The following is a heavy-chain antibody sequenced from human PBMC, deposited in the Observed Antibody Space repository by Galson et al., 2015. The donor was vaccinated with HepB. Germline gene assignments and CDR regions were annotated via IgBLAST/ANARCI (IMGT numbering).Heavy chain of an antibody. Sequence: SLRLSCAASGFTFSGSAFHWVRQTSGKGLEWVGHIKSKANNYATAYAASLKGRFTISRDDSKNTAYLRMRSLKTEDTAVYYCARLADFSGFSSSWGQGTLVTVSS. CDR3: ARLADFSGFSSS. CDR1: GFTFSGSA. D-gene: IGHD6-13*01. J-gene: IGHJ4*02. V-gene: IGHV3-73*01. CDR2: IKSKANNYAT.